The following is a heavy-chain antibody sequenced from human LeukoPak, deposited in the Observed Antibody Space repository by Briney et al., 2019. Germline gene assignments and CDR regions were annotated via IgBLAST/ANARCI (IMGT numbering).Heavy chain of an antibody. V-gene: IGHV4-39*01. CDR1: GGSISSSSYY. Sequence: PSETLSLTCTVSGGSISSSSYYWGWIRQPPGKGLEWIGSIYYSGSTYYNPSLKSRVTISVDTSKNQFSLKLSSVTAADTAVYYCASSPKGYGSGSYYKRRVGNYYYMDVWGKGTTVTISS. CDR3: ASSPKGYGSGSYYKRRVGNYYYMDV. D-gene: IGHD3-10*01. CDR2: IYYSGST. J-gene: IGHJ6*03.